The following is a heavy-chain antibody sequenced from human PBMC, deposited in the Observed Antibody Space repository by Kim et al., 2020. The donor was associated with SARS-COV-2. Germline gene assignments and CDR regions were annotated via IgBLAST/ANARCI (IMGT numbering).Heavy chain of an antibody. CDR3: AKDLRGSGDYYNFIDC. D-gene: IGHD3-10*01. V-gene: IGHV3-23*01. J-gene: IGHJ4*02. Sequence: GGSLRLSCAASGFPFSNYAMSWVRQAPGKGLEWLSAISGHGSNTYYADSVKGRFTISRDKSKSTLFLQMNSLRGEDTAVYYCAKDLRGSGDYYNFIDCWGQGTLVTVSS. CDR2: ISGHGSNT. CDR1: GFPFSNYA.